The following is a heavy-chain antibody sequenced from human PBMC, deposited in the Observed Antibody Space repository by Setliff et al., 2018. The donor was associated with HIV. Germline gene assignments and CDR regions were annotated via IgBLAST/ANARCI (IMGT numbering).Heavy chain of an antibody. J-gene: IGHJ6*02. CDR2: ISATGTTV. V-gene: IGHV3-48*01. CDR1: GFVFSDHS. Sequence: GSLRLSCVGSGFVFSDHSLHWVRQAPGEGLEWLSYISATGTTVSYADSVRGRFIISRDSVRNVLYLQMKSLRVEDTAIYYCARDYLYYNLWDGSPVYGMDVWGQGTTVTVSS. D-gene: IGHD3-3*01. CDR3: ARDYLYYNLWDGSPVYGMDV.